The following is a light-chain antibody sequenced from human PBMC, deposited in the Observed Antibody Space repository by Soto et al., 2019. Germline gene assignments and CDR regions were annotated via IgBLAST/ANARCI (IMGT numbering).Light chain of an antibody. CDR3: QQYCNSPGT. J-gene: IGKJ1*01. CDR1: QSVSSSY. Sequence: EIVLTQSPGTLSLSPGERATLSCRASQSVSSSYLAWYQQKPGQAPRLLIYGASSRATGIPDRFSGSGSGTDFTLTISRLEPEDFALYYCQQYCNSPGTFGQGTKVEIK. V-gene: IGKV3-20*01. CDR2: GAS.